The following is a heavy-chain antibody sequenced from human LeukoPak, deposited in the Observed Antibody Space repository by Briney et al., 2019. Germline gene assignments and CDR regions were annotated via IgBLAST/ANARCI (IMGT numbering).Heavy chain of an antibody. CDR1: GGSISSGGYY. Sequence: SSETLSLTCTVSGGSISSGGYYWSWIRQPPGKGLEWIGYIYHSGSTYYNPSLKSRVTISVDRSKNQFSLKLSSVTAADTAVYYCARKGIAARALDYWGQGTLVTVSS. J-gene: IGHJ4*02. CDR3: ARKGIAARALDY. CDR2: IYHSGST. V-gene: IGHV4-30-2*01. D-gene: IGHD6-6*01.